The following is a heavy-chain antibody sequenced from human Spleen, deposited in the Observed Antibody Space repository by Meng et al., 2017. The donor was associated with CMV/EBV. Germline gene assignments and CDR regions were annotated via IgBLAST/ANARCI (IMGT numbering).Heavy chain of an antibody. Sequence: SVKVSCKASVGTFSSYAISWVRQAPGQGLEWMGGIIPIFGTANYAQKFQGRVTITTDESTSTAYMELSSLRSEDTAVYYCAREMVVVPRGGGMDVWGQGTTVTVSS. CDR2: IIPIFGTA. D-gene: IGHD2-2*01. J-gene: IGHJ6*02. V-gene: IGHV1-69*05. CDR3: AREMVVVPRGGGMDV. CDR1: VGTFSSYA.